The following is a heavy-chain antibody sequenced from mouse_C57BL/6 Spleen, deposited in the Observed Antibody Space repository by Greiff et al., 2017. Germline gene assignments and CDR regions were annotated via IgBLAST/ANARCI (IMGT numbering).Heavy chain of an antibody. CDR1: GYTFTSYW. CDR2: IDPNSGGT. Sequence: QVQLQQSGAELVKPGASVKLSCKASGYTFTSYWMHWVKQRPGRGLEWIGMIDPNSGGTKYNEKFKSKATLTVDKPSSTAYMQLSSLTSEDSAVYYCARDYYGSSYPFAYWGQGTLVTVSA. J-gene: IGHJ3*01. V-gene: IGHV1-72*01. CDR3: ARDYYGSSYPFAY. D-gene: IGHD1-1*01.